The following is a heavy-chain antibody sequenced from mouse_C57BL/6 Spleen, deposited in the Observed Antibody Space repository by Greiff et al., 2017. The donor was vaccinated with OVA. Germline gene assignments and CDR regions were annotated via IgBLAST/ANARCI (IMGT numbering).Heavy chain of an antibody. V-gene: IGHV1-26*01. Sequence: VKLQQSGPELVKPGASVKISCKASGYTFTDYYMNWVKQSHGKSLEWIGDINPNNGGTSYNQKLKGKATLTVDKSSSTAYIELCSLTSEDSAVNSCAYYDMDYWGQGTTLTVSS. D-gene: IGHD1-1*01. CDR1: GYTFTDYY. CDR2: INPNNGGT. CDR3: AYYDMDY. J-gene: IGHJ2*01.